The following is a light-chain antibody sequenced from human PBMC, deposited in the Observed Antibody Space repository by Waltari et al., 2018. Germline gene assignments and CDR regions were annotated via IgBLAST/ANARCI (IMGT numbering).Light chain of an antibody. CDR3: QSYGSAHVM. V-gene: IGLV1-40*01. J-gene: IGLJ3*02. CDR2: SNT. Sequence: VLTQPPSVSGAQGQRVTISCTGRTTNIGAGHDVHWYQNLPGPAPKLLIYSNTHRPSGVPDRFSGSRSGSSASLAITGLQTEDEATYYCQSYGSAHVMFGGGTQLTVL. CDR1: TTNIGAGHD.